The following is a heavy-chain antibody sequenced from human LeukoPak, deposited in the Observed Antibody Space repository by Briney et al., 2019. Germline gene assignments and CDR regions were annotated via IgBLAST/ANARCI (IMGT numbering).Heavy chain of an antibody. CDR3: AKEPYSSGWFLDY. J-gene: IGHJ4*02. V-gene: IGHV3-30*02. D-gene: IGHD6-19*01. CDR1: GFTFSSYG. Sequence: GGSLRLSCAASGFTFSSYGMHWVRQAPGKGLEWVAFIRYDGSNKYYADSVKGRFTISRDNSKNTLYLQMNSLRAEDTAVYYCAKEPYSSGWFLDYWGQGTLVTVSS. CDR2: IRYDGSNK.